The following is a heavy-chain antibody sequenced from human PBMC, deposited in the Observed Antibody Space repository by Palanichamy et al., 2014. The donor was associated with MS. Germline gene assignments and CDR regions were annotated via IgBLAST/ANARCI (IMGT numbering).Heavy chain of an antibody. CDR1: GFTFSNYA. CDR3: ASRGVAPKRAFDI. D-gene: IGHD3-10*01. V-gene: IGHV3-30-3*01. Sequence: QVKLVESGGGVVQPGKSLRLSYAASGFTFSNYAIHWVRQAPGKGLEWVAVISYDGSNKFYADSVKGRFTISRDNSKNTLYLQMNSLRAEDTAMYYCASRGVAPKRAFDIWGQGTMVTVSS. J-gene: IGHJ3*02. CDR2: ISYDGSNK.